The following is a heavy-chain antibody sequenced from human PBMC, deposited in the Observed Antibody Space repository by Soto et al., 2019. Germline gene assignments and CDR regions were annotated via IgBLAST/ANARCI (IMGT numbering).Heavy chain of an antibody. CDR3: AKGGSGSYSNAFDI. Sequence: PSVTLSLTCTVSSGSISSSSYYWGWIRKPPGKGLEWIGSIYYSGSTYYNPSLKSRVTISVDTSKNQFSLKLSSVTAADTVVYYCAKGGSGSYSNAFDIWGQGTMVTVSS. CDR2: IYYSGST. V-gene: IGHV4-39*01. CDR1: SGSISSSSYY. J-gene: IGHJ3*02. D-gene: IGHD3-10*01.